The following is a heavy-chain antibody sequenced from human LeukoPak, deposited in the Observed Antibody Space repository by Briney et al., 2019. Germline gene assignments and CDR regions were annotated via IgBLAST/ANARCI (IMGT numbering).Heavy chain of an antibody. J-gene: IGHJ4*02. CDR1: GYTFTDSY. Sequence: ASVKVSCKASGYTFTDSYIHWVRQAPGQGLEWMGWVNPHSVGTSYAQKFQGRVTMTRDTSITTAYMELTRLESDDTAVYYCARAVFGHYFDNSGYYFDFWGQGSLATVSS. CDR2: VNPHSVGT. CDR3: ARAVFGHYFDNSGYYFDF. D-gene: IGHD3-22*01. V-gene: IGHV1-2*02.